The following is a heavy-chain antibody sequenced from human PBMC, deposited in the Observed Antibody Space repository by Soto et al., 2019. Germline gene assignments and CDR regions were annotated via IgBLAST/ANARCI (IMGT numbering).Heavy chain of an antibody. CDR1: GYSFTSYW. V-gene: IGHV5-51*01. D-gene: IGHD3-22*01. CDR2: IYPGDSDT. J-gene: IGHJ6*02. Sequence: LKISCKGSGYSFTSYWIGWVRQMPGKGLESMGIIYPGDSDTRYSPSFQGQVTISADKSISTAYLQWSSLKASDTAMYYCARNLLHYYDSSGYWDYYGMDVWGQGTTVTVSS. CDR3: ARNLLHYYDSSGYWDYYGMDV.